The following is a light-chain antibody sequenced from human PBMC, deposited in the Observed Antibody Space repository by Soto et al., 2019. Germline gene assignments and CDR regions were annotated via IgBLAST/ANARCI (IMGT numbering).Light chain of an antibody. Sequence: DVVMTQSPLSLPVTLGQPASISCRSSESLLYRDGSTYLNWVHQRPGQSPRRLIYKISNRDSGVPDRLSGSGSGTDFTLKISRVEAEDVGVYYCMQGTHWPWTFGQGTKVEIK. V-gene: IGKV2-30*01. CDR1: ESLLYRDGSTY. CDR3: MQGTHWPWT. J-gene: IGKJ1*01. CDR2: KIS.